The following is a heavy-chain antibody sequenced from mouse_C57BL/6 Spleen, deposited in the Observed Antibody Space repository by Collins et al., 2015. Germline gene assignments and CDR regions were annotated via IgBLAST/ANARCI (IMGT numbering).Heavy chain of an antibody. D-gene: IGHD6-5*01. CDR2: ISYSGST. CDR1: GYSITSDYA. Sequence: DVQLQESGPGLVKPSQSLSLTCTVTGYSITSDYAWNWIRQFPGNKLEWMGYISYSGSTSYNPSLKSRISITRDTSKNQFFLQLNSVTTEDTATYYCARGERSSYAWDWYFDVWGAGTTVTVSS. J-gene: IGHJ1*01. CDR3: ARGERSSYAWDWYFDV. V-gene: IGHV3-2*02.